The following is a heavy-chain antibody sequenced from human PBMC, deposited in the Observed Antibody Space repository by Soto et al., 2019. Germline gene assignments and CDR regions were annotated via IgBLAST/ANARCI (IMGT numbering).Heavy chain of an antibody. Sequence: QVQLQESGPGLVKPSQTLSLTCTVSGGSISSGGYYWSWIRQHPGKGLEWMGYIYYSGSTYYNPSLNSRVTIEVDTSKIQISLKLSSVTAADTAEYCSARREDGCGDYYFDYWGPGTLVTVSS. CDR3: ARREDGCGDYYFDY. V-gene: IGHV4-31*03. J-gene: IGHJ4*02. D-gene: IGHD4-17*01. CDR1: GGSISSGGYY. CDR2: IYYSGST.